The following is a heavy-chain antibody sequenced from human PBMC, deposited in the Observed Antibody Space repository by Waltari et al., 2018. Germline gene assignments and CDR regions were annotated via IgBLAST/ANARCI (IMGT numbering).Heavy chain of an antibody. CDR3: ARGPIGSNWFDP. CDR1: GGSLSGYY. J-gene: IGHJ5*02. V-gene: IGHV4-34*01. D-gene: IGHD6-6*01. CDR2: INHSGST. Sequence: QVHLQQWGAGLLKPSETLSLTRAVHGGSLSGYYWSWIRQPPGKGLEWIGEINHSGSTNYNPSLKSRVTISVDTSKNQFSLKLSSVTAADTAVYYCARGPIGSNWFDPWGQGTLVTVSS.